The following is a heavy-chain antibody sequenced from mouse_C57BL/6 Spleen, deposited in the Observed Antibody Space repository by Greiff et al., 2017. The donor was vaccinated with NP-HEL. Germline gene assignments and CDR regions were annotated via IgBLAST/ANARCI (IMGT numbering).Heavy chain of an antibody. CDR1: GYTFTSYW. J-gene: IGHJ2*01. V-gene: IGHV1-50*01. CDR2: IDPSDSDT. D-gene: IGHD1-1*01. Sequence: QVQLQQPGAELVKPGASVKLSCKASGYTFTSYWMQWVKQRPGQGLEWIGEIDPSDSDTNYNQKFKGKATLTVDTSSSTAYMQLSSLTSEDSAVYYCARSDGSSYYFDYWGQGTTLTVSS. CDR3: ARSDGSSYYFDY.